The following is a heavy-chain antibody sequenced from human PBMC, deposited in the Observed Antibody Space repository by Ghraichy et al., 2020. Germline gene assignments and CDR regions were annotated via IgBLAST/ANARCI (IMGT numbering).Heavy chain of an antibody. D-gene: IGHD5-18*01. V-gene: IGHV4-39*01. CDR3: ARIRYSYGRELDY. CDR2: IYYSGST. J-gene: IGHJ4*02. Sequence: SETLSLTCTVSGGSISSSSYYWGWIRQPPGKGLEWIGSIYYSGSTYYNPSPKSRVTMSVDTSKNQFSLKLSSVTAADTAVYYCARIRYSYGRELDYWGQGTLVTVSS. CDR1: GGSISSSSYY.